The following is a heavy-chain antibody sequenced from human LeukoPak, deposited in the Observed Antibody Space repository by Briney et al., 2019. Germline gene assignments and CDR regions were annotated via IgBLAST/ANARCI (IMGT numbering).Heavy chain of an antibody. CDR2: INHSGST. Sequence: PSETLSLTCAVYGGSFSGYYWSWIRQPPGKGLEWIGEINHSGSTNYNPSLKSRVTISVDTSKNQFSLKLGSVTAADTAVYYCARAGVGYSSGWYRFWGQGTLVTVSS. CDR3: ARAGVGYSSGWYRF. CDR1: GGSFSGYY. V-gene: IGHV4-34*01. J-gene: IGHJ4*02. D-gene: IGHD6-19*01.